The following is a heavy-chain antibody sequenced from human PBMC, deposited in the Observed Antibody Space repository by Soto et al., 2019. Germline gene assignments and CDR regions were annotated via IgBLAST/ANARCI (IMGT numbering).Heavy chain of an antibody. V-gene: IGHV4-30-2*06. J-gene: IGHJ4*02. D-gene: IGHD3-9*01. CDR3: AGPSYYDWCFGL. Sequence: PSETLSLTCTVSCGSINSAGHYWGCVRPSPGKGLEWIGYSYHIGSSYYNPSLQSRVTISVDRSKAQFYLTLTSVTAADTAAYFCAGPSYYDWCFGLWGLGTPVTVSS. CDR2: SYHIGSS. CDR1: CGSINSAGHY.